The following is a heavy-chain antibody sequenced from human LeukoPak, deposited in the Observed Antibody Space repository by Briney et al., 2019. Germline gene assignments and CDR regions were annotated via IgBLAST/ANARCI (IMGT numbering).Heavy chain of an antibody. J-gene: IGHJ4*02. CDR1: GFTFSSYS. CDR2: IAGHGVIT. Sequence: PGGSLRLSCAASGFTFSSYSMNWVRQAPGKGLEWVSAIAGHGVITSYADSVKGRFTISRDNSKNTLYLQMNSLRAEDTAVYFCAKGGSNSGWLFDSWGQGTLVTVSS. CDR3: AKGGSNSGWLFDS. D-gene: IGHD6-19*01. V-gene: IGHV3-23*01.